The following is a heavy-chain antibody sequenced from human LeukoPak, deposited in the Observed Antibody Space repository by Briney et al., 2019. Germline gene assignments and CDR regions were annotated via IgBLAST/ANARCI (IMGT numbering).Heavy chain of an antibody. V-gene: IGHV3-21*04. CDR2: ISSSGSTI. J-gene: IGHJ6*02. Sequence: PGGSLRLSCAASGFTFSSYSMNWVRQAPGKGLEWVSSISSSGSTIYYADSVKGRFTISRDNAKNSLYLQMNSLRAEDTAVYYCARETPWGMDVWGQGTTVTVSS. CDR1: GFTFSSYS. CDR3: ARETPWGMDV.